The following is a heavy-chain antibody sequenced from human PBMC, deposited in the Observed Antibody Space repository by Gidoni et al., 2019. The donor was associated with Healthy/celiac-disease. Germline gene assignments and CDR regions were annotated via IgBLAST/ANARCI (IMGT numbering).Heavy chain of an antibody. J-gene: IGHJ3*02. CDR1: GFHFSSYA. V-gene: IGHV3-23*01. CDR2: ISGSGGST. D-gene: IGHD3-22*01. Sequence: EVQLLESGGGLVQPGGSLRLSCAASGFHFSSYAMSWVRQAPGKGRDWGSAISGSGGSTYDADSVKGRFTISRDNSKNTLYLQMNSLRAEDTAVYYCAKVGGYYYDSSGYKPDAFDIWGQGTMVTVSS. CDR3: AKVGGYYYDSSGYKPDAFDI.